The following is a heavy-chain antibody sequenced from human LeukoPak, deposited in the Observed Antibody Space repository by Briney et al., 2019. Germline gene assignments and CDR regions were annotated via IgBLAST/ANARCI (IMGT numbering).Heavy chain of an antibody. D-gene: IGHD2-2*01. CDR2: INHSGST. V-gene: IGHV4-34*01. Sequence: TSETLSLTCAVYGGSFSGYYWSWIRQPPGKGLEWIGEINHSGSTNYNPSLKSQVTISVDTSKNQFSLKLSSVTAADTAVYYCARGPVVVPAAMRVRWFDPWGQGTLVTVSS. J-gene: IGHJ5*02. CDR1: GGSFSGYY. CDR3: ARGPVVVPAAMRVRWFDP.